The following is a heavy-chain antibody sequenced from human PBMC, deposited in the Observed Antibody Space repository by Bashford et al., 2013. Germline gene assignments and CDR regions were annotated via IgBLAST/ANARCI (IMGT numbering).Heavy chain of an antibody. CDR1: GYTFTSFD. CDR3: ARVWGAGYCSSGSCYHFDL. Sequence: ASVKVSCKTSGYTFTSFDINWVRQAPGQGLEWMGWINPNSGNTGYAQKFHGRVTMARDNSISTAYMELSNLRSDDTAVYYCARVWGAGYCSSGSCYHFDLWGQGTLVTVSS. D-gene: IGHD2-15*01. CDR2: INPNSGNT. V-gene: IGHV1-8*01. J-gene: IGHJ5*02.